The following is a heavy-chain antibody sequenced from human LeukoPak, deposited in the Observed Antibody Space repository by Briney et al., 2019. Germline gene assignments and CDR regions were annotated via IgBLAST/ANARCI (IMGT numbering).Heavy chain of an antibody. D-gene: IGHD5-18*01. J-gene: IGHJ6*02. CDR3: ARFYGGYSYGTPYYNGLDV. Sequence: GESLKISCKSSGYSFTNYWIGWVRQMPGKGLEWMGIIYPGDSDTRYSPSFQGQVTISADKSTSTAYLQWSSLKASDTAMYFCARFYGGYSYGTPYYNGLDVWGQGTSVTVSS. CDR2: IYPGDSDT. CDR1: GYSFTNYW. V-gene: IGHV5-51*01.